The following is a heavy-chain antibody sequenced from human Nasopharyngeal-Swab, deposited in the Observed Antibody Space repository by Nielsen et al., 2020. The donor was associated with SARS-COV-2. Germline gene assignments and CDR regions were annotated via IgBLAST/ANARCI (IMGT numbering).Heavy chain of an antibody. V-gene: IGHV3-53*04. Sequence: WIRQPPGKGLEWVSVIYSGGSTYYADSVKGRFTISRHNSKNTLYLQMNSLRAEDTAVYYYARDESSSGWYAFDYWGQGTLVTVSS. J-gene: IGHJ4*02. D-gene: IGHD6-19*01. CDR2: IYSGGST. CDR3: ARDESSSGWYAFDY.